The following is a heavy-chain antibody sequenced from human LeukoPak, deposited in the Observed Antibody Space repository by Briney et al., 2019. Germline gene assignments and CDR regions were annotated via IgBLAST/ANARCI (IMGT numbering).Heavy chain of an antibody. J-gene: IGHJ4*02. Sequence: GGSLRLSCSASGFSFSSYTMTWVRQAPGKGPEWVSIISGGGDTTFYTDSVKGRFTISRDNSKNTLYLQMNGLRAEDTAVYFCARNGASSGRPYHLDYWGQGTLVTVSS. CDR1: GFSFSSYT. CDR2: ISGGGDTT. CDR3: ARNGASSGRPYHLDY. D-gene: IGHD6-19*01. V-gene: IGHV3-23*01.